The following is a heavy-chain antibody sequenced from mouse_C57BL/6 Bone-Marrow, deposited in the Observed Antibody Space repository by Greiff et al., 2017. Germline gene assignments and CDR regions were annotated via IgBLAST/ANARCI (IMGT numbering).Heavy chain of an antibody. D-gene: IGHD1-1*01. J-gene: IGHJ3*01. CDR1: GFNIKDYY. V-gene: IGHV14-1*01. Sequence: EVKLMESGAELVRPGASVKLSCTASGFNIKDYYMHWVKQRPEQGLEWIGRIDPEDGDTEYAPKFQGKATMTADTSSNTAYLQLSSLTSEDTAFYYCTTAHGSCWFAYWGQGTLVTFSA. CDR2: IDPEDGDT. CDR3: TTAHGSCWFAY.